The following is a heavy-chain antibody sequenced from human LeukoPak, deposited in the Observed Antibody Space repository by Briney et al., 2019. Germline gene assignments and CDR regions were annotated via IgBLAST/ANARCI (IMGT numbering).Heavy chain of an antibody. J-gene: IGHJ4*02. CDR3: TSRITMVRGVIEPVDY. V-gene: IGHV3-73*01. Sequence: PGGSLRLSCAASGFTFSGSAMHWVRQASGKGLEWIGRIRSKANSYATTYPASVKGRFTISRDDSNNTAYLQMNSLKTEDTAVYYCTSRITMVRGVIEPVDYWGQGTLVTVPS. CDR2: IRSKANSYAT. D-gene: IGHD3-10*01. CDR1: GFTFSGSA.